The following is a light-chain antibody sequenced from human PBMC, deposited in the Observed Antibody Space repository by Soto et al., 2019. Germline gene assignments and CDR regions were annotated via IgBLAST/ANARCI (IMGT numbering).Light chain of an antibody. CDR2: KDR. J-gene: IGLJ2*01. CDR3: YSESDSNLI. V-gene: IGLV3-27*01. CDR1: VLAKKF. Sequence: SYELTQPSSVSVSPGQTATITCTGDVLAKKFARWFQRKPGQAPVMVIYKDRERPSGIPERFSSSTSETTVTLTISGAQVEDEAEYYCYSESDSNLIFGGGTKLTVL.